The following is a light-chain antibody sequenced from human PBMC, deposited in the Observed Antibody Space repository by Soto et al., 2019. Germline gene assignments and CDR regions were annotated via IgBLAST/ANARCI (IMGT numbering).Light chain of an antibody. CDR2: GAS. J-gene: IGKJ5*01. CDR1: QSVSAY. CDR3: QQYQDWPLIT. Sequence: EVLMTQSPGTLSVSPGERATLSCRASQSVSAYLAWYQQKPGQAPRLLLYGASTRATGIPARFSGSGSGTEFTLTISSLQSEDFALHYCQQYQDWPLITFGQGTRLEI. V-gene: IGKV3-15*01.